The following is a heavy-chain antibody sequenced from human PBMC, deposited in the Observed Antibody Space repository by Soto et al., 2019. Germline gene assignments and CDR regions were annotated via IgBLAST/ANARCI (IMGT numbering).Heavy chain of an antibody. Sequence: SETLSLTCTVSGGSISSSSYYWGWIRQPPGKGLEWIGSIYYSGSTYYNPSLKSRVTISVDTSKNQFSLKLSSVTAADTAVYYCARHPYSSSSGLEEGPILNWFDPWGQGTLVTVSS. CDR3: ARHPYSSSSGLEEGPILNWFDP. J-gene: IGHJ5*02. V-gene: IGHV4-39*01. CDR1: GGSISSSSYY. D-gene: IGHD6-6*01. CDR2: IYYSGST.